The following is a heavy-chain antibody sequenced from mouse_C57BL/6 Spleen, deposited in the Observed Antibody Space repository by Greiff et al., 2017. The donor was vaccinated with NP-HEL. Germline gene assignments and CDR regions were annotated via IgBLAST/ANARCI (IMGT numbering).Heavy chain of an antibody. CDR3: TSITTVVAKGY. CDR1: GFNIKDYY. CDR2: IDPEDGDT. Sequence: VHVKQSGAELVRPGASVKLSCTASGFNIKDYYMHWVKQRPEQGLEWIGRIDPEDGDTEYAPKFQGKATMTADTSSNTAYLQLSSLTSEDTAVYYCTSITTVVAKGYWGQGTTLTVSS. V-gene: IGHV14-1*01. D-gene: IGHD1-1*01. J-gene: IGHJ2*01.